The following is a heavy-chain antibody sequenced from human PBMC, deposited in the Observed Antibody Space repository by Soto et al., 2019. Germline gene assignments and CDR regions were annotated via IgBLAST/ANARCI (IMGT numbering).Heavy chain of an antibody. CDR2: IFHTGSR. D-gene: IGHD3-22*01. Sequence: TRSLTCSVSGGSINSAAYYWSWVRQRPGRGLEWIGYIFHTGSRYYTASLKTRLTISVDTSKNQVSLKLDSVTAAVTAVDYWARVSDYYLTSGYPEGFYFDNWGAGTRVT. CDR1: GGSINSAAYY. J-gene: IGHJ4*02. CDR3: ARVSDYYLTSGYPEGFYFDN. V-gene: IGHV4-31*03.